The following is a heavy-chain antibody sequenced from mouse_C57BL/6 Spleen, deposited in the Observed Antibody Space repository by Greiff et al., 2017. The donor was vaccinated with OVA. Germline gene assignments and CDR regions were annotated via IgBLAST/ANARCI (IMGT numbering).Heavy chain of an antibody. CDR3: ARGRAYGNPWFAY. D-gene: IGHD2-1*01. CDR1: GYTFTSYW. Sequence: QVQLQQPGAELVMPGASVKLSCKASGYTFTSYWMHWVKQRPGQGLEWIGEIDPSDSYTNYNQKFKGKSTLTADKSSSTAYMQLSSLTSEDSAVYYCARGRAYGNPWFAYWGQGTLVTVSA. J-gene: IGHJ3*01. CDR2: IDPSDSYT. V-gene: IGHV1-69*01.